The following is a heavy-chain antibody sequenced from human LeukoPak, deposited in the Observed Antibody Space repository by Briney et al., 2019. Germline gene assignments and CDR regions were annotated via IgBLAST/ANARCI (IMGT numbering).Heavy chain of an antibody. Sequence: ASVKVSCKASGYTFTGYYMHWVRQAPGQGLEWMGWINPNSGGTNYAQKFQGRVTMTRDTSISTAYMELSRLRSDDTAVYYCARKEYCSSTSCYHNWFDPWGQGTLVTVSS. CDR1: GYTFTGYY. CDR3: ARKEYCSSTSCYHNWFDP. J-gene: IGHJ5*02. CDR2: INPNSGGT. V-gene: IGHV1-2*02. D-gene: IGHD2-2*01.